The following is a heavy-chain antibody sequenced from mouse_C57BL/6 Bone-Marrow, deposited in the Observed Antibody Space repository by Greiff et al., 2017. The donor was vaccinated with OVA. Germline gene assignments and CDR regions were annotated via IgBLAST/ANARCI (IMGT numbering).Heavy chain of an antibody. CDR1: GYTFTDYY. CDR2: INPNNGGT. V-gene: IGHV1-26*01. Sequence: EVQLQQSGPELVKPGASVKISCKASGYTFTDYYMNWVKQSHGKSLEWIGDINPNNGGTSYNQKLKGKATLTVDKSSSTAYMELRSLTSEDSAVYYCARGGRPAWFAYWGQGTLVTVSA. J-gene: IGHJ3*01. CDR3: ARGGRPAWFAY.